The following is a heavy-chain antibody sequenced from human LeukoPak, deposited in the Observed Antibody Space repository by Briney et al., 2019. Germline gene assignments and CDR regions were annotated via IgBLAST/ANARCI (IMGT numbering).Heavy chain of an antibody. CDR3: ATDRVYRSSGRSWGFFDY. J-gene: IGHJ4*02. CDR1: VYSLTDLS. Sequence: ASVKVSLKISVYSLTDLSIHWVREALGEGLEWMGDFDSENNKMVYSQKFQGRVTMTEDRSADSAYMELNNLSFEDTAVYFCATDRVYRSSGRSWGFFDYWGKGTLVIVSS. CDR2: FDSENNKM. D-gene: IGHD6-19*01. V-gene: IGHV1-24*01.